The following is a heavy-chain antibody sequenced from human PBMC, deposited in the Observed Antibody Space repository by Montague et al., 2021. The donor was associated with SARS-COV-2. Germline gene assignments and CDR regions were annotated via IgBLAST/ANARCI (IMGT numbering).Heavy chain of an antibody. V-gene: IGHV4-61*02. CDR1: GGSISSGSYY. CDR2: IYTSGST. D-gene: IGHD5-12*01. Sequence: TLSLTCTVSGGSISSGSYYWSWIRQPTGKGLEWIGRIYTSGSTNYNPSLKSRVTISVDTSQNQFSLKLSSVTAADTAVYYCAGLPWRRWAFDIWGRGTMVTVSS. CDR3: AGLPWRRWAFDI. J-gene: IGHJ3*02.